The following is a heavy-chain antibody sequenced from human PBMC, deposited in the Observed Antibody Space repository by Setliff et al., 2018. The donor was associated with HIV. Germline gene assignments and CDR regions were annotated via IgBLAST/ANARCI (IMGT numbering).Heavy chain of an antibody. CDR3: ARLARGLPAFDI. D-gene: IGHD3-3*02. V-gene: IGHV3-30*04. CDR1: GFTFSSCA. J-gene: IGHJ3*02. Sequence: GGSLRLSCAASGFTFSSCAIHWVRQAPGKGLEWVAVISYDGSNKYYADSVKGRFTISRDNSKNTLYLQMNSLRAEDTAVYYCARLARGLPAFDIWGQGTMVTVSS. CDR2: ISYDGSNK.